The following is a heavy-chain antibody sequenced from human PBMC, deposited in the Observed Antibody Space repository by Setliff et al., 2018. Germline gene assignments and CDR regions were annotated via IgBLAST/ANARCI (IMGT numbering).Heavy chain of an antibody. V-gene: IGHV5-51*01. J-gene: IGHJ6*02. CDR3: ARVTPDYYYYYGMDV. CDR1: GYSFTSYW. CDR2: IYPGDSDT. D-gene: IGHD5-18*01. Sequence: GESLKISCKGSGYSFTSYWIGWVRQMPGKGREWMGIIYPGDSDTRYSPSFQGQVTISADKSISTAYLQWSSLKASDTAMYYCARVTPDYYYYYGMDVWGQGTTVTVSS.